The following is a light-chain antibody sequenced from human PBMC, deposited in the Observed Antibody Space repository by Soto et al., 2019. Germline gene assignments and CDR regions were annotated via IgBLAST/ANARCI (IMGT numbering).Light chain of an antibody. CDR2: DAS. V-gene: IGKV3-11*01. Sequence: EIVLTQSPATLSLSPGERATLSCRASQSVSNYLAWYQQKRGQAPRLLIYDASNRATGIPARFSGSGSGTDFTLTISSLEPEDFAVYYCPQRSNWEGLTFGGGTKVELK. CDR3: PQRSNWEGLT. CDR1: QSVSNY. J-gene: IGKJ4*01.